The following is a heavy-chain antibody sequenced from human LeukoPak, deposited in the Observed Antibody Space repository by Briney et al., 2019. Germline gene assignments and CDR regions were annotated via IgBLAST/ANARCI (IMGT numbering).Heavy chain of an antibody. V-gene: IGHV3-11*01. CDR2: ISSGGSTI. D-gene: IGHD2-21*01. Sequence: PGGSLRLSRAASGFTFSDYYMSWIRQAPRKGLEWVSYISSGGSTIYYADSVKGRFTISRDNAKNSLYLQMNSLRAEDTAVYYCARHLVVATYDYWGQGTLVTVSS. J-gene: IGHJ4*02. CDR1: GFTFSDYY. CDR3: ARHLVVATYDY.